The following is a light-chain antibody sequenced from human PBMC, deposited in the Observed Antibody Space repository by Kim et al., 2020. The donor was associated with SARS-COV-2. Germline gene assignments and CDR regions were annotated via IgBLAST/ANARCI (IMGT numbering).Light chain of an antibody. Sequence: ATINCKSSQSVLSSSNNKNYLAWYQQKPGQPPKLLIYWASTRDYGVPDRFSGSGSGTDFTLTISSLQAEDVAVYYCQQYYSAPPVTFGGGTKVEI. J-gene: IGKJ4*01. CDR1: QSVLSSSNNKNY. CDR2: WAS. V-gene: IGKV4-1*01. CDR3: QQYYSAPPVT.